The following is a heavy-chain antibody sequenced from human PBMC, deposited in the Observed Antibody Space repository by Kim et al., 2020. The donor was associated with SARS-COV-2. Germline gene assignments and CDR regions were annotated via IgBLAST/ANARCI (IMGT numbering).Heavy chain of an antibody. CDR3: ASSGVDYDSSGMRWDHAFDI. CDR2: IYSGGST. V-gene: IGHV3-66*01. Sequence: GGSLRLSCAASGFTVSSNYMSWVRQAPGKGLEWVSVIYSGGSTYYADSVKGRFTISRDNSKNTLYLQMNSLRAEDTAVYYCASSGVDYDSSGMRWDHAFDIWGQGTMVTVSS. J-gene: IGHJ3*02. D-gene: IGHD3-22*01. CDR1: GFTVSSNY.